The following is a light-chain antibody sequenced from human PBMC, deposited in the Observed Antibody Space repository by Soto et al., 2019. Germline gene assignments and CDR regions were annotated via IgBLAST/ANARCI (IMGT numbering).Light chain of an antibody. Sequence: EIVSTQSPATLSLSPGERATLSCRASQSVSSYLAWYQQKPGQAPRLLIYDASNRATGIPARFSGSGSGTDFTLTISSLEPEDFAVYYCQQYGSSSWTFGQGTKVDI. CDR2: DAS. CDR1: QSVSSY. V-gene: IGKV3-11*01. J-gene: IGKJ1*01. CDR3: QQYGSSSWT.